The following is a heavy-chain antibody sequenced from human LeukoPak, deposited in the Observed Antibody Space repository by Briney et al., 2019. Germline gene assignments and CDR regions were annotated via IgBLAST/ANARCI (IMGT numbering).Heavy chain of an antibody. CDR3: ARGLNSGYYYYGMDV. J-gene: IGHJ6*02. CDR2: INPNSGGT. CDR1: GYTFTAYY. Sequence: ASVKVSCTASGYTFTAYYMHWVRQAPGQGLEWMGWINPNSGGTNYAQKFQGRVTMTRDTSISTAYMELSRLRSDDTAVYYCARGLNSGYYYYGMDVWGQGTTVTVSS. V-gene: IGHV1-2*02. D-gene: IGHD4-23*01.